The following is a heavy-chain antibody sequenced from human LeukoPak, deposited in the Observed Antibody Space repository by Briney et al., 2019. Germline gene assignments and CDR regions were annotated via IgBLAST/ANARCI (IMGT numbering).Heavy chain of an antibody. D-gene: IGHD4-17*01. V-gene: IGHV3-21*01. CDR3: ARGGRTVTTVFDY. Sequence: GGSLRLSCAASGFIFSRFTFDSYSMNWVRQAPGKGLEWVSSISSSSSYIYYADSVKGRFTISRDTAMNSLYLQMNSLRAEDTAVYYCARGGRTVTTVFDYWGQGTLVTVSS. J-gene: IGHJ4*02. CDR2: ISSSSSYI. CDR1: GFIFSRFTFDSYS.